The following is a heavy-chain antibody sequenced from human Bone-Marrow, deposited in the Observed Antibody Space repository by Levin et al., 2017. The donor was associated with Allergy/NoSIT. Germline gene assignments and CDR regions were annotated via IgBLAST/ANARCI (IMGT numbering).Heavy chain of an antibody. V-gene: IGHV4-38-2*01. CDR3: ARGGMFYHDSSGYPFDY. D-gene: IGHD3-22*01. CDR2: IYYLGHT. CDR1: NYSISSGFH. J-gene: IGHJ4*02. Sequence: ESLKVSCAVSNYSISSGFHWGWIRQTPGKGLEWIGCIYYLGHTYYNRSLKSRVTISMDTSQNQLSLKLRSVTAADTAVYYCARGGMFYHDSSGYPFDYWGQGTQVTVSS.